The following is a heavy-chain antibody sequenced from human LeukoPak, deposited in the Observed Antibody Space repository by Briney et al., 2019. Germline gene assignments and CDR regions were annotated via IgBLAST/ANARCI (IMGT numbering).Heavy chain of an antibody. CDR3: ASWPWYCTNGVCYHNRPLAFDI. V-gene: IGHV1-2*02. D-gene: IGHD2-8*01. CDR1: GYTFTGYY. CDR2: INPNSGGT. J-gene: IGHJ3*02. Sequence: GASVKVSCKASGYTFTGYYMHWVRQAPGQGLEWMGWINPNSGGTNYAQKFQGRVTMTRDTSISTAYMELSRLRSDDTAVYYCASWPWYCTNGVCYHNRPLAFDIWGQGTMVTVSS.